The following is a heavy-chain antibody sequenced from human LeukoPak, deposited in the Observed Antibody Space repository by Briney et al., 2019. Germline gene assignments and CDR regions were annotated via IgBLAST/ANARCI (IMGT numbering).Heavy chain of an antibody. Sequence: VASVKVSCKASGYTFTGYYMHWVRQAPGQGLEWMGWINPNSGGTNYAQKFRGRVTMTRDTSISTAYMELSRLRSDDTAVYYCARGLRFDWSAGGWFDPWGQGTLVTVSS. CDR2: INPNSGGT. D-gene: IGHD3-9*01. CDR3: ARGLRFDWSAGGWFDP. J-gene: IGHJ5*02. V-gene: IGHV1-2*02. CDR1: GYTFTGYY.